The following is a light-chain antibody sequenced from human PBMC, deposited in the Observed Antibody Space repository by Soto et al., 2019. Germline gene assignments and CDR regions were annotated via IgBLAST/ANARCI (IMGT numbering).Light chain of an antibody. CDR2: GAS. J-gene: IGKJ3*01. Sequence: EIVLTQSPGTVSLSPGERATLSCRASQSVSSSYLAWYQQKPGQAPRLLIYGASSRATGIPDRFSGSGSGTDFTLTISRLEPEDFAVYYCQQYGSSPRITFGPGTKVDIK. CDR3: QQYGSSPRIT. V-gene: IGKV3-20*01. CDR1: QSVSSSY.